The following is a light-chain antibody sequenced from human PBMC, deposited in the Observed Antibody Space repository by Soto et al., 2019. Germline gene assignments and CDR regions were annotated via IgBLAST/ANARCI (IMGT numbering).Light chain of an antibody. CDR1: QSVKSSY. CDR3: QQYGSSLYT. J-gene: IGKJ2*01. CDR2: GAS. V-gene: IGKV3-20*01. Sequence: EIVLTQSPGTLSLSPGERATLSCRASQSVKSSYLAWYQQKPGQAPRLLIYGASSRATGIPDRFSGSGSGTDFTLTISRLEPEDFAVYYCQQYGSSLYTFGQGTKLXIK.